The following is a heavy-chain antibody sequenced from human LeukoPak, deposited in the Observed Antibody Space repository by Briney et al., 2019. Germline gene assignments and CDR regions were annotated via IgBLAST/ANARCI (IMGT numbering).Heavy chain of an antibody. D-gene: IGHD2-2*01. J-gene: IGHJ4*02. CDR3: AREASSLGYCSSTSCYLDY. CDR2: IYYSGST. Sequence: SETLSLTCAVSGGSISSSNWWCWVRQPPGKGLEWIGEIYYSGSTNHNPSLKSRVTISVDTSKNQFSLKLSSVTAADTAVYYCAREASSLGYCSSTSCYLDYWGQGTLVTVSS. V-gene: IGHV4-4*02. CDR1: GGSISSSNW.